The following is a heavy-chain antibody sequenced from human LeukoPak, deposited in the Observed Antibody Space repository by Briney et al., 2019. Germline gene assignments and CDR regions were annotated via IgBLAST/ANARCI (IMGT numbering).Heavy chain of an antibody. CDR3: AKDGHDFWSGYFVPPEFDY. Sequence: GGSLRLACPPSGFTFGSYAMSWARQAPGRGLEWVSAIMVGGGSTYYADSVKGRFTISRDNSKNTLYLQMNSLRAEDTAVYYCAKDGHDFWSGYFVPPEFDYWGQGTLVTVSS. V-gene: IGHV3-23*01. CDR2: IMVGGGST. J-gene: IGHJ4*02. CDR1: GFTFGSYA. D-gene: IGHD3-3*01.